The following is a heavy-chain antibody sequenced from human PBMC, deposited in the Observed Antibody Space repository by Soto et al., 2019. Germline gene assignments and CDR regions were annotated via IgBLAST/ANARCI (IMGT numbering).Heavy chain of an antibody. CDR2: INSDGSST. CDR3: ARAHVDKYYDFWSGYWSQYYYYGMDV. J-gene: IGHJ6*02. CDR1: GFTFSSYW. D-gene: IGHD3-3*01. V-gene: IGHV3-74*01. Sequence: PGGSLRLSCAASGFTFSSYWMHWVRQAPGKGLVWVSRINSDGSSTSYADSVKGRFTISRDNAKNTLYLQMNSLRAEDTAVYYCARAHVDKYYDFWSGYWSQYYYYGMDVWGQGTTVTVSS.